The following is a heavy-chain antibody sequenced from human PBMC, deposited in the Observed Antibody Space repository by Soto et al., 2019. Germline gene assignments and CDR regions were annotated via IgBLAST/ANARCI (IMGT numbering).Heavy chain of an antibody. CDR1: RVAFSKFI. CDR2: LIPIFGTA. Sequence: GASVKVSCKASRVAFSKFIVTWVRQAPGLGLEWVGGLIPIFGTANYAQKFQGRVTITADESTSTSYMEVNNLRSEDTAVYYCAKVRYSSPMGYYYGMDVWGQGTTVTVAS. J-gene: IGHJ6*02. V-gene: IGHV1-69*13. CDR3: AKVRYSSPMGYYYGMDV. D-gene: IGHD6-13*01.